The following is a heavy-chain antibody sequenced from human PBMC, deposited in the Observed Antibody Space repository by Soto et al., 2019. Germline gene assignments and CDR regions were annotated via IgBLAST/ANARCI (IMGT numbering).Heavy chain of an antibody. V-gene: IGHV4-34*01. CDR3: ARGVDSWSGYLF. D-gene: IGHD3-3*01. CDR2: IHHSRST. J-gene: IGHJ4*02. CDR1: GGSLDGYY. Sequence: PSETLSLTCALYGGSLDGYYWSWMRQSPGKGLEWIGEIHHSRSTKYNPSLKSRVSLSVDTSTKQFSLKMTSMTAADRGVYYCARGVDSWSGYLFWGQGTPVTVSS.